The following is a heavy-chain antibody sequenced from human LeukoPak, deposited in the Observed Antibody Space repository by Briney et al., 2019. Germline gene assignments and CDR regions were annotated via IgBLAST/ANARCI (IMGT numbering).Heavy chain of an antibody. CDR1: GYTFTSYG. Sequence: ASVKVSCKASGYTFTSYGINWVRLAPGQGLEWMGWINPNSGGTNYAQKFQGRVTMTRDTSISTAYMELSRLRSDDTAVYYCARETSYYYDSSGYKGAFDIWGQGTMVTVSS. CDR3: ARETSYYYDSSGYKGAFDI. D-gene: IGHD3-22*01. CDR2: INPNSGGT. J-gene: IGHJ3*02. V-gene: IGHV1-2*02.